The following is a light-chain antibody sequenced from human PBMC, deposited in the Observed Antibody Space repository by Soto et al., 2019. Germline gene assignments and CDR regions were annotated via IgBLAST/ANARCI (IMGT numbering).Light chain of an antibody. CDR1: QSISAF. Sequence: DIQMTQSPSSLSASVGDRVTITCRAGQSISAFLNWYQQKPGKAPKLLIYSASSLESGVPSRFSGSGYGTDFTLTISSLQPEDFATYYCQQSYGSRTFGQGTKVGIK. CDR2: SAS. V-gene: IGKV1-39*01. J-gene: IGKJ1*01. CDR3: QQSYGSRT.